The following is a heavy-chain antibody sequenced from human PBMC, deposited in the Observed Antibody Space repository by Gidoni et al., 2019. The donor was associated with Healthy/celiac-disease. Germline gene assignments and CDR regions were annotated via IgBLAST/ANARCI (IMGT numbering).Heavy chain of an antibody. Sequence: QVQLVQSGAEAKKPGASVKVSCKASGYTFTSYYMPWVRQAPGQGLAWTGIINPRGGSTSYAQKFQGRVTMTRDTSTSTVYMELSSLRSEDTAVYYCARSTVTTMPAGYWGQGTLVTVSS. CDR2: INPRGGST. V-gene: IGHV1-46*03. CDR3: ARSTVTTMPAGY. D-gene: IGHD4-17*01. J-gene: IGHJ4*02. CDR1: GYTFTSYY.